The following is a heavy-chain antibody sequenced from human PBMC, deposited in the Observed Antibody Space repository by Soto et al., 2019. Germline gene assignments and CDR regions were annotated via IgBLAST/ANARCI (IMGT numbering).Heavy chain of an antibody. CDR1: GGSISTGVYS. V-gene: IGHV4-30-2*01. Sequence: TSETLSLTCDVSGGSISTGVYSWNWIRQPPGKGLEWVGYINHSGSTYDNPSLKSRVTMSVNRSKNQFSLNLTSVTAADTAVYFCARGHYRYAIDVWGQGTTVTVSS. CDR3: ARGHYRYAIDV. J-gene: IGHJ6*02. CDR2: INHSGST.